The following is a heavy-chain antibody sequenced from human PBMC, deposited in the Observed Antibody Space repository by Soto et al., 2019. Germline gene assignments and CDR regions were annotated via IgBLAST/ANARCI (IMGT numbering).Heavy chain of an antibody. CDR2: TYYSVNT. J-gene: IGHJ3*02. V-gene: IGHV4-39*01. Sequence: SETLSLTCTVSGGSISSSDFYWVWIRQPPGKGPEWIGTTYYSVNTNYSPSLKSRVTISVDTSKNQFSLRLTSATAADTAVYYCARFTTHLRAYDIWGQGTMVTVSS. CDR1: GGSISSSDFY. CDR3: ARFTTHLRAYDI.